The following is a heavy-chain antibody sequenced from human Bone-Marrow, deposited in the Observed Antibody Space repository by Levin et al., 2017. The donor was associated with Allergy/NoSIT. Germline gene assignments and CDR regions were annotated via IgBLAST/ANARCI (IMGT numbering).Heavy chain of an antibody. V-gene: IGHV3-23*01. D-gene: IGHD4-23*01. CDR1: GFTFNYFA. J-gene: IGHJ3*02. CDR3: TYFFMNYGGNPGAFNI. Sequence: RTGGSLRLSCAASGFTFNYFAMSWVRQAPGKGLEWVSAISGSGGSTYYADSVRGRFTVSRDNSKNTLYLQMNSLRAEDTAVYYCTYFFMNYGGNPGAFNIWGQGTMVTVSS. CDR2: ISGSGGST.